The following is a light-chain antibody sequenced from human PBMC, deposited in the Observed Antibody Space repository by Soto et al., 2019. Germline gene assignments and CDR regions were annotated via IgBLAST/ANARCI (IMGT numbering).Light chain of an antibody. V-gene: IGLV1-44*01. J-gene: IGLJ2*01. CDR1: NYNIGGNT. CDR2: SNN. CDR3: VTWDDSQNGPL. Sequence: QSVLTQPPSASASHGQRVTISCSGSNYNIGGNTVDWYQHFPGTAPKLLINSNNQRPSGVPDRFSGSKSGTSASLAIRGLQSEDEAYYYCVTWDDSQNGPLFGGGTKVTVL.